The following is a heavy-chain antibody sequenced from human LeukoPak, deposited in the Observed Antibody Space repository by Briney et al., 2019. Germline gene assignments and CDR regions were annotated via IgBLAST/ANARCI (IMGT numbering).Heavy chain of an antibody. V-gene: IGHV3-11*01. CDR2: ISSSGSTI. Sequence: GGSLRLSCAASGFTFSDHYMSWIRQAPGKGLEWVSYISSSGSTIYYADSVKGRFTISRDNAKNSLYLQMNSLRAEDTAVYYCASQNVDTAMVTWGQGTLVTVSS. J-gene: IGHJ5*02. D-gene: IGHD5-18*01. CDR1: GFTFSDHY. CDR3: ASQNVDTAMVT.